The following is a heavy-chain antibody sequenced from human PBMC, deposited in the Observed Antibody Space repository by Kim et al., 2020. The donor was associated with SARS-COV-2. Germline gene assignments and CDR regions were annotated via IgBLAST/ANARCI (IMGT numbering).Heavy chain of an antibody. Sequence: SETLSLTCTVSGGSISSSSYYWGWIRQPPGKGLEWIGSIYYSGSTYYNPSLKSRVTISVDTSKNQFSLKLSSVTAADTAVYYCARVRVYYYDSSGSGAYNWFDPWGQGTLVTVSS. J-gene: IGHJ5*02. CDR3: ARVRVYYYDSSGSGAYNWFDP. V-gene: IGHV4-39*07. D-gene: IGHD3-22*01. CDR1: GGSISSSSYY. CDR2: IYYSGST.